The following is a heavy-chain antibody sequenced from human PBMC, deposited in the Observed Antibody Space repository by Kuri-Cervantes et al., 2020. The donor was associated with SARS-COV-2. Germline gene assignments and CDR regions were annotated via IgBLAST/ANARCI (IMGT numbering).Heavy chain of an antibody. CDR1: GGSFRGYY. Sequence: SQTLSLTCAVHGGSFRGYYWSWIRQPPGKGLGWIGEINHSGSTNYNPSLKSRVTISVDTSKNQFSLKLSSVTAADTAVYYCARGVGAAVAGTLITIYYYYGMDVWGQGTTVTVSS. CDR3: ARGVGAAVAGTLITIYYYYGMDV. D-gene: IGHD6-19*01. CDR2: INHSGST. J-gene: IGHJ6*02. V-gene: IGHV4-34*01.